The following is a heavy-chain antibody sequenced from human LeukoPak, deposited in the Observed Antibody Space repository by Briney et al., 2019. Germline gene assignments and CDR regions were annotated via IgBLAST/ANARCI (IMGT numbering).Heavy chain of an antibody. Sequence: ASVKVSCKASGGTFSSYAISWVRQAPGQGLEWMGIIDPSGGSASYAQKFQGRVTMTRDTSTSTVYMELSSLRSVDTAVYYCARQGSGYDYWGQGTLVTVSS. CDR1: GGTFSSYA. D-gene: IGHD3-10*01. CDR3: ARQGSGYDY. V-gene: IGHV1-46*01. CDR2: IDPSGGSA. J-gene: IGHJ4*02.